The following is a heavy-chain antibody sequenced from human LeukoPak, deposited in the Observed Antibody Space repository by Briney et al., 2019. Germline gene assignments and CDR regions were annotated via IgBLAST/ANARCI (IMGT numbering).Heavy chain of an antibody. J-gene: IGHJ4*02. CDR3: ARYTDYYFDY. CDR2: MKRDGSEI. Sequence: PGGALRLSCAASGFTFSTYWMTWLRQAPGKGPDWVANMKRDGSEIYYAGSVKGRFTISRDNAKNSLYLQMNSLRAEDTAVYYCARYTDYYFDYWGQGTLVTVSS. V-gene: IGHV3-7*01. CDR1: GFTFSTYW. D-gene: IGHD2-2*02.